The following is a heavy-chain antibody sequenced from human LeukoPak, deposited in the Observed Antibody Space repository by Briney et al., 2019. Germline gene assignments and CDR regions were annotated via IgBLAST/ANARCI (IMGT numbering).Heavy chain of an antibody. D-gene: IGHD5-12*01. Sequence: GESLKISCKASGYTLINNWIAWVRQMPGKGLEWMGIIYPGDSDTRYSLSFQGQVTISADKSISTVYLQWSSLKASDSAIYYCARGYSGYRAHFDYWAREPWSPSPQ. J-gene: IGHJ4*02. CDR1: GYTLINNW. CDR3: ARGYSGYRAHFDY. CDR2: IYPGDSDT. V-gene: IGHV5-51*01.